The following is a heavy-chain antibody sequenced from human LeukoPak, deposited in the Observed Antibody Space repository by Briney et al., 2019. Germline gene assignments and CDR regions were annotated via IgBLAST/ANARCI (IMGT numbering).Heavy chain of an antibody. J-gene: IGHJ4*02. V-gene: IGHV3-9*01. CDR3: ARDPGFAVAR. CDR1: GFSLKDHA. CDR2: IYWDGIRK. Sequence: GRSLRLSCAASGFSLKDHAMHWVRQVPGKGLEWVSGIYWDGIRKDYADSVKGRFTVSRDNGDSTLYLQMDSLRVDDTALYYCARDPGFAVARWGQGARVIVSS.